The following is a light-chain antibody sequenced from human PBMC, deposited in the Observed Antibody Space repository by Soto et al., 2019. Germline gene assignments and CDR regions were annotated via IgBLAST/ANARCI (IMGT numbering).Light chain of an antibody. CDR1: QSLLHSNGYNY. J-gene: IGKJ3*01. CDR3: MQALQTGVT. CDR2: LGS. V-gene: IGKV2-28*01. Sequence: DIVMTQSPLSLPVTPGEPAYISCRSSQSLLHSNGYNYLDWYLQKPGQSPQLLIYLGSNRASGVPDRFSGSGSGTDFTLTISRVEAEDVGVYYCMQALQTGVTVGPGTKVDIK.